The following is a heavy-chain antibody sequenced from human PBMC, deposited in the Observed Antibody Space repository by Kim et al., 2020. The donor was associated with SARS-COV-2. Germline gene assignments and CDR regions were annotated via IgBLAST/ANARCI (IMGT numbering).Heavy chain of an antibody. CDR1: GYNFASYT. V-gene: IGHV7-4-1*02. CDR2: INTNTGNP. Sequence: ASVKVSCKASGYNFASYTMNWVRQAPGQGLEWMGWINTNTGNPTYAQGFTGRFVFSLDTSVTTAYLQISSLKAEDTAVYYCAREGNGGDYDYWGQGTLVT. D-gene: IGHD4-17*01. CDR3: AREGNGGDYDY. J-gene: IGHJ4*02.